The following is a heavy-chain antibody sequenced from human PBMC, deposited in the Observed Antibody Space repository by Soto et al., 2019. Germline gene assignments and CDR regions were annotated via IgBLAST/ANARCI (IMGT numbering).Heavy chain of an antibody. D-gene: IGHD3-3*01. CDR2: IKQDGSEK. Sequence: GGSLRLSCAASGFTFSSYWMSWVRQAPGKGLEWVANIKQDGSEKYYVDSVKGRFTISRDNAKNSLYLQMNSLRAEDTAVYYCARYYDFWSGYYYYYYGMDVWGQGTTVTVSS. CDR3: ARYYDFWSGYYYYYYGMDV. V-gene: IGHV3-7*03. J-gene: IGHJ6*02. CDR1: GFTFSSYW.